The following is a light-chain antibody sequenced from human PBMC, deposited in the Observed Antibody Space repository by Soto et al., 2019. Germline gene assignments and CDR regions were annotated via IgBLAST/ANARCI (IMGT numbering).Light chain of an antibody. CDR1: QSIRNY. J-gene: IGKJ5*01. V-gene: IGKV3-11*01. CDR2: DAS. Sequence: EIVLTQSPATLSLSPGERATLSCRASQSIRNYLAWYQQKPGQAPRLLIYDASNRATGIPARFSGSGSGTDFTLTISSLEPEDFAVYYCHQRINWPPITFGQGTRLEIK. CDR3: HQRINWPPIT.